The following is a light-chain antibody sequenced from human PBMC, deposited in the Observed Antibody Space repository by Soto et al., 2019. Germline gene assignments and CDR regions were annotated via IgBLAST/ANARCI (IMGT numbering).Light chain of an antibody. J-gene: IGKJ4*01. CDR3: QQYFTTPRLG. V-gene: IGKV3-15*01. CDR1: QSFSSN. CDR2: GTS. Sequence: ELVMTQSPATLSVSPGERATLSCRASQSFSSNVAWYQQKPGQAPRLLIYGTSTRVTGIPARFSGSGSGTDFTLTISSLQAEDVAVYYCQQYFTTPRLGFGGGTKVDIK.